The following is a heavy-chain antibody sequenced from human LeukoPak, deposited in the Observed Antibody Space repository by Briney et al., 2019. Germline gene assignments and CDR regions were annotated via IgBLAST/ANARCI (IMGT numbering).Heavy chain of an antibody. J-gene: IGHJ5*02. V-gene: IGHV3-30*04. Sequence: PGGSQRLSCAAPGFTFRNYGMHWVRQAPGKGLEWVAFISSDGTNKDYADSVKGRFSISRDNSKNTLYLQMNRLRADDTAVYYCARDRSQEFDPWGQGTLVTVSS. D-gene: IGHD3-10*01. CDR1: GFTFRNYG. CDR2: ISSDGTNK. CDR3: ARDRSQEFDP.